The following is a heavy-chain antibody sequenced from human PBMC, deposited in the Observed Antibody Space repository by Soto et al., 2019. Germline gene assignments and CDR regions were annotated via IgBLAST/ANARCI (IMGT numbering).Heavy chain of an antibody. V-gene: IGHV6-1*01. Sequence: QSLPLTCAISGDSVSSNSAAFNLIRHSQSRGLEWLGRTYYRSKWYNDYAVSVKSRITINPDTSKNQFSLQLNSVTPEDTSVYYCARGLAVADDGGYYGRDVWGQGTTVTVSS. CDR2: TYYRSKWYN. D-gene: IGHD6-19*01. J-gene: IGHJ6*02. CDR1: GDSVSSNSAA. CDR3: ARGLAVADDGGYYGRDV.